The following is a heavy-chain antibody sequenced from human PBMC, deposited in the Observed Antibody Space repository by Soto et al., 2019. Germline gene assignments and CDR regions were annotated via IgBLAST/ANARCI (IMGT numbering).Heavy chain of an antibody. CDR2: IHNDGSTT. J-gene: IGHJ4*01. CDR3: ARDNWNTY. Sequence: EVQLVESGGGLVQPGGSVRLSCAASGFTFRSYWMHWVRQAPGKGLMWVSRIHNDGSTTRYADSVKGRFTISRDNAKKTLYLQMSSLRVEDTAVYYCARDNWNTYWGQGTLVTVSS. V-gene: IGHV3-74*01. CDR1: GFTFRSYW. D-gene: IGHD1-20*01.